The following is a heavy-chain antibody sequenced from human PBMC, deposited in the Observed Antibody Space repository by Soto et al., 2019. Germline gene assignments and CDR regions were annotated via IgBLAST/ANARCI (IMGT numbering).Heavy chain of an antibody. Sequence: QVQLQESGPGLLKPSQTLSLSCAVSGGSMSSDSYYWTWVRQHPGKGLEWIGYIYHRGGTFYNPSLEGRISMSVDTSKNHFFLDLRSVTAADTAVYYCARGSNYDHGGLAHWGQGTLVVVSS. CDR1: GGSMSSDSYY. CDR3: ARGSNYDHGGLAH. J-gene: IGHJ4*02. V-gene: IGHV4-31*11. CDR2: IYHRGGT. D-gene: IGHD3-3*01.